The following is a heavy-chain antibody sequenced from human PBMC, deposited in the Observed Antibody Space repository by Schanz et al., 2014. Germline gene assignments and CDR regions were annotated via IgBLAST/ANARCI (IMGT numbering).Heavy chain of an antibody. Sequence: QLQLVQSGAEVKKPGSSVKVSCKLSGGTFSSYTISWMRQAPGQGLEWMGKIIPVLNIATYAQRFQGRVTMTRDTSTSTAYMELSSLRSEDTAVYYCARGYGDSPTDFWGQGTLVNVSS. CDR3: ARGYGDSPTDF. CDR2: IIPVLNIA. CDR1: GGTFSSYT. J-gene: IGHJ4*02. D-gene: IGHD4-17*01. V-gene: IGHV1-69*02.